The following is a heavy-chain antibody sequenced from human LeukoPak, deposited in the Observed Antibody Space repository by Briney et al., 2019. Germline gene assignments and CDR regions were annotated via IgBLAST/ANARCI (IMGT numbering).Heavy chain of an antibody. CDR1: GYTFTGYY. CDR3: AREVGNGDYVWDY. V-gene: IGHV1-2*02. CDR2: INPNSGGT. D-gene: IGHD4-17*01. J-gene: IGHJ4*02. Sequence: GASVKVSCKASGYTFTGYYMHWVRQAPGQGLEWMGWINPNSGGTNYARKFQGRVTMTRDTSISTAYMELSRLRSDDTAVYYCAREVGNGDYVWDYWGQGTLVTVSS.